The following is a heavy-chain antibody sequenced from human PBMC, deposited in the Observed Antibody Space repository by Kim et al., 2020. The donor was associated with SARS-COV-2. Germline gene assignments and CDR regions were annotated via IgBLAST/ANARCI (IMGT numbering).Heavy chain of an antibody. Sequence: SETLSLTCTVSGGSISSSSYYWGWIRQPPGKGLEWIGSIYYSGSTYYNPSLKSRVTISVDTSKNQFSLKLSSVTAADTAVYYCARLRAGVITIFGVVIGPFDYWGQGTLVTVSS. J-gene: IGHJ4*02. CDR3: ARLRAGVITIFGVVIGPFDY. CDR1: GGSISSSSYY. V-gene: IGHV4-39*01. CDR2: IYYSGST. D-gene: IGHD3-3*01.